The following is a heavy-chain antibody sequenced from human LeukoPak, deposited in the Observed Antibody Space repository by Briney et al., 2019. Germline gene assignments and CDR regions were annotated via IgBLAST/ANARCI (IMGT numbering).Heavy chain of an antibody. J-gene: IGHJ4*02. CDR1: GGSFSGYY. CDR3: ARWRVIAAAGIDY. CDR2: INHSGST. V-gene: IGHV4-34*01. Sequence: SETLSLTCAVYGGSFSGYYWSWIRQPPGKGLEWIGEINHSGSTNYNPSLKSLVTISVDTSKNQFSLKLSSVTAADTAVYYCARWRVIAAAGIDYWGQGTLVTVSS. D-gene: IGHD6-13*01.